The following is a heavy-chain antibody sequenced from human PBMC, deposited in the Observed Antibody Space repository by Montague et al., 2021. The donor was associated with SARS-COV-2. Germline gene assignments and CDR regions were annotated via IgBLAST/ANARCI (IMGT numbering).Heavy chain of an antibody. CDR2: IYHSGST. CDR3: AVNSNYYYYHGMDV. J-gene: IGHJ6*02. CDR1: GYSISSGYY. V-gene: IGHV4-38-2*02. D-gene: IGHD4-11*01. Sequence: SETLSLTCTVSGYSISSGYYWGWIRQPPGKGLEWIGSIYHSGSTYYNPSLKSRVTISVDTAKNRFSLKLSSVTAADTAVYYCAVNSNYYYYHGMDVWGQGTTVTVAS.